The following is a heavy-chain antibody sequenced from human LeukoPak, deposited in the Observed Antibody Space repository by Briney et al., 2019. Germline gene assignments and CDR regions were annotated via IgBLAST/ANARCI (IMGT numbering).Heavy chain of an antibody. CDR2: IYYSGST. CDR1: GGSVSSGSYY. Sequence: SETLSLTCTVSGGSVSSGSYYWSWIRQPPGKGLEWIRYIYYSGSTNYNPSLKSRVTISVDTSKNQFSLKLSSVTAADTAVYYCARQGSGNYLSPVNYWGQGTLVTVSS. D-gene: IGHD1-26*01. J-gene: IGHJ4*02. V-gene: IGHV4-61*01. CDR3: ARQGSGNYLSPVNY.